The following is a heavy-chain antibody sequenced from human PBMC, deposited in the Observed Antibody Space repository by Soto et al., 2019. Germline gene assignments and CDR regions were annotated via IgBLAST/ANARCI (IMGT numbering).Heavy chain of an antibody. J-gene: IGHJ4*02. CDR2: IWRDGSKI. CDR3: ARDLSKGGYFDY. CDR1: GFTFSDYG. V-gene: IGHV3-33*01. Sequence: GGSLRLSCAVSGFTFSDYGMHWVRQAPGTGLEWVALIWRDGSKIYYSDSVKGRFTISRDNSKNTLYLQMNSLRADDTAVYYCARDLSKGGYFDYWGQGTLVTVSS.